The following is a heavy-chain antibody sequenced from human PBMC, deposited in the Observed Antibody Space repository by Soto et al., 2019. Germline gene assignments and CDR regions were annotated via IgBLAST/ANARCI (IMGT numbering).Heavy chain of an antibody. D-gene: IGHD4-4*01. CDR1: GGSISSYY. V-gene: IGHV4-59*01. CDR3: ARGKRGEPYSTMDA. J-gene: IGHJ6*02. Sequence: LSLTCTVSGGSISSYYWSWIRQPPGKGLEWIGYISYSGSTNYNPSLKSRVFISVDTSKNQFSLNLNSVTAADTAIYYCARGKRGEPYSTMDAWGQGTTVTVSS. CDR2: ISYSGST.